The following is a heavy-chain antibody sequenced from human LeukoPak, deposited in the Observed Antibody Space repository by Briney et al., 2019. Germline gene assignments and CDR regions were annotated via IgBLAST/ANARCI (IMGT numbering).Heavy chain of an antibody. V-gene: IGHV4-39*07. CDR1: GGSITTTTYH. J-gene: IGHJ5*02. Sequence: EPSETLSLTCTVSGGSITTTTYHWGWIRQSPGKGLEWIGSIHYSGSTYYNPPLKSRVSISLDTSKSQFSLKLNFATAADTAVYYCARRTRSPQRPNWFDPWGQGTLVTVSS. D-gene: IGHD1-1*01. CDR3: ARRTRSPQRPNWFDP. CDR2: IHYSGST.